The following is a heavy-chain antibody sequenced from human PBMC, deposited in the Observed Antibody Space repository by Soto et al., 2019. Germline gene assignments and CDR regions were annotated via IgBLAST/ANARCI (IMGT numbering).Heavy chain of an antibody. Sequence: QITLKESGPTLVKPTQTLTLTCTLSGLSLSTSGVGVGWIRQPPGKPLEWLALIFWDDDKRYSPSLSSRLTITXDXSKNQGIFTMTNMDPVDTATYYCARRAVPGTYFFDHWGQGTLVTVSS. CDR2: IFWDDDK. CDR3: ARRAVPGTYFFDH. CDR1: GLSLSTSGVG. J-gene: IGHJ4*02. V-gene: IGHV2-5*02. D-gene: IGHD6-19*01.